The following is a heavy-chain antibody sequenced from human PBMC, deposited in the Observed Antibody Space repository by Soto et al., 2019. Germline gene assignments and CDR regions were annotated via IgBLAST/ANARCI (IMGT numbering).Heavy chain of an antibody. CDR2: MNPNSGNT. Sequence: ASVKVSCKASGYTFTSYDINWVRQATGQGLEWMGWMNPNSGNTGYAQKFQGRVTMTRNTSISTAYMELSSLRSEDTAVYYCVREASYYYGSGSPSGYYYYYMDVWGKGTTVTVSS. V-gene: IGHV1-8*01. CDR1: GYTFTSYD. D-gene: IGHD3-10*01. J-gene: IGHJ6*03. CDR3: VREASYYYGSGSPSGYYYYYMDV.